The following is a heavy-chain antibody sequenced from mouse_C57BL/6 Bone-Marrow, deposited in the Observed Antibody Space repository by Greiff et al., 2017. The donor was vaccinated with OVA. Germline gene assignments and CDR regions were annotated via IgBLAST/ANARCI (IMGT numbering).Heavy chain of an antibody. V-gene: IGHV1-42*01. D-gene: IGHD2-4*01. Sequence: EVQLQESGPELVKPGASVKISCKASGYSFTGYYMNWVKQSPEKSLEWIGEINPSTGGTTYNQKFKAKATLTVDKSSSTAYMQLKSLTSEDSAVYYCARSDDYGDYWGKGTTLTVSS. CDR1: GYSFTGYY. CDR3: ARSDDYGDY. J-gene: IGHJ2*01. CDR2: INPSTGGT.